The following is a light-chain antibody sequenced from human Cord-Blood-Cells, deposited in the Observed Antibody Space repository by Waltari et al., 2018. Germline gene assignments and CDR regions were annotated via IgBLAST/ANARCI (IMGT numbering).Light chain of an antibody. CDR3: QQYNSYSGT. Sequence: DIQMTQSPSTLSASVGDRVTITCRASQSISSWLAWYQQKPGKAPKLLIYDASRLESGVPARFSGSGSGTEFTLTISSLQPYDFATYYCQQYNSYSGTFGQGTKLEIK. CDR2: DAS. J-gene: IGKJ2*01. V-gene: IGKV1-5*01. CDR1: QSISSW.